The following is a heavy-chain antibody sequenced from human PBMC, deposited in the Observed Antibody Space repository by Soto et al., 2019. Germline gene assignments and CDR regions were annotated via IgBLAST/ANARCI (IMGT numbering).Heavy chain of an antibody. Sequence: ASVKVSCKASGYTFTDYAMHWVRQAPGQRLEWMGWTNTGNGNTKFSLKFQGRVTITRDTSATTAYMELTSLRSEGTAVYYCAKGSRMWTPDYWGQGTLVTVSS. CDR1: GYTFTDYA. J-gene: IGHJ4*02. D-gene: IGHD2-21*01. CDR2: TNTGNGNT. V-gene: IGHV1-3*04. CDR3: AKGSRMWTPDY.